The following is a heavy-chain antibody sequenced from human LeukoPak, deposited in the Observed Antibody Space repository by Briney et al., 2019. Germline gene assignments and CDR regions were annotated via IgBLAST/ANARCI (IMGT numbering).Heavy chain of an antibody. Sequence: SETLSLTCTVSGGXISSGNFFWGWIRQPPGKGLEWIGNIYYSGSTYCNPSLNSRVTISVDTSKNQFSLKLSSVTATDTAVYYCARHLSMDKSFDYWGQGTLITVSS. CDR1: GGXISSGNFF. J-gene: IGHJ4*02. V-gene: IGHV4-39*01. D-gene: IGHD2-2*03. CDR3: ARHLSMDKSFDY. CDR2: IYYSGST.